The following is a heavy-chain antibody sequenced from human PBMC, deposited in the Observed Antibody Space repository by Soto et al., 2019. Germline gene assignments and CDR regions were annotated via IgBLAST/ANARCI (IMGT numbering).Heavy chain of an antibody. V-gene: IGHV3-30*03. D-gene: IGHD1-26*01. CDR3: ARAHGSNYFFFDY. Sequence: QVQLVESGGGVVQPGRSLRLSCAASGFIFSSYGMHWVRQAPGKGLEWVAVMSHDGNRKFYADSGKGRFTISRDNSKNTLYLQMASLRGDDTSVYYCARAHGSNYFFFDYWGQGSLVTVSS. J-gene: IGHJ4*02. CDR2: MSHDGNRK. CDR1: GFIFSSYG.